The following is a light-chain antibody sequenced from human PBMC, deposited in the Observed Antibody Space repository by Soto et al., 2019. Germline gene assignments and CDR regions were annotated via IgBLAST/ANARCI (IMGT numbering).Light chain of an antibody. CDR2: EVS. CDR1: SSDVGVYNY. Sequence: QSVLTQPASVSGSPGQSITISCTGTSSDVGVYNYVSWYQQHPGKVPKLMIYEVSNRPSGASNRFSGSKSGNTASLTISGLQAEDEADYFCMSYRPTNTLVFGTGPKVPS. V-gene: IGLV2-14*01. J-gene: IGLJ1*01. CDR3: MSYRPTNTLV.